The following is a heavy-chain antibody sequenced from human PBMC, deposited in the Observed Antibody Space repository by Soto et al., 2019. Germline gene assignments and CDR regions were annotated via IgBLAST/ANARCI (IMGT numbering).Heavy chain of an antibody. V-gene: IGHV1-69*18. J-gene: IGHJ6*02. CDR2: IIPAFGKT. Sequence: QVQLVQSGAEVKKPGSSVKVSCKASGDTFTSYAVSWVRQAPGQGLEWMGKIIPAFGKTYYAQKFQGRLTISADDSTSTAYMELSSLVSADTADYYCARDPLSSFVMDVWGQGTTVIVSS. CDR1: GDTFTSYA. CDR3: ARDPLSSFVMDV. D-gene: IGHD3-10*02.